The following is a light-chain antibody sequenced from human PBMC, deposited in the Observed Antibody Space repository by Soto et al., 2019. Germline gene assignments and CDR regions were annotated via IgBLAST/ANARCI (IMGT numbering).Light chain of an antibody. Sequence: EIVLTQSPATLSLSPGERATLSCRASQSVSSYLAWYQQKPGQAPRLLIYDASNRATGIPARFSGSGSGTDFTLTISSLEHEDFAVYCCQQRRNWPRVTFGQGTQLEIK. V-gene: IGKV3-11*01. CDR1: QSVSSY. CDR3: QQRRNWPRVT. J-gene: IGKJ2*01. CDR2: DAS.